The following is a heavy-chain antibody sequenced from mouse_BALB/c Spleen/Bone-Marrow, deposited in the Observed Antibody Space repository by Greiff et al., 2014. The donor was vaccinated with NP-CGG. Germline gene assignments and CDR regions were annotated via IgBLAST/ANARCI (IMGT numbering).Heavy chain of an antibody. J-gene: IGHJ2*01. CDR3: ARSEYFGSSYDY. V-gene: IGHV1-14*01. CDR1: GYTFTSYV. CDR2: INPYNDGT. Sequence: VQLKQSGPELVKPGASVKMSCKASGYTFTSYVMHWMKQKPGQGLEWIGYINPYNDGTKYNETFKGKATLTSDESSSTAYMDLSSLTSEDSAVYFCARSEYFGSSYDYWGQGTTLTVSS. D-gene: IGHD1-1*01.